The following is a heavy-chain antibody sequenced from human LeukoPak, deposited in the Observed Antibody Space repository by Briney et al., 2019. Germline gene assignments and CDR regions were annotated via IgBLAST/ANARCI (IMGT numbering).Heavy chain of an antibody. CDR3: ARSSIIAAAGPYYFDY. D-gene: IGHD6-13*01. CDR1: GGTFSSYA. V-gene: IGHV1-69*06. J-gene: IGHJ4*02. Sequence: GASVKVSCKASGGTFSSYAISWVRQAPGQGLEWMGGIIPIFGTANYAQKFQGRVTITADKSTTTAYMELSSLSSEDTAVYYCARSSIIAAAGPYYFDYWGQGTLVTVSS. CDR2: IIPIFGTA.